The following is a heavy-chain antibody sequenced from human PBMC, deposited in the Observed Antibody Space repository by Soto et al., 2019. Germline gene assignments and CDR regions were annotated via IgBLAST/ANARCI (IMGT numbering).Heavy chain of an antibody. V-gene: IGHV4-31*03. CDR3: EREAPAASDAFDV. J-gene: IGHJ3*01. CDR1: GGSINRGGYY. D-gene: IGHD2-2*01. CDR2: IYYNGNP. Sequence: QVQLQESGPGLVKPSQTLSLTCSVSGGSINRGGYYWSWIRQHPGKGLEWIGYIYYNGNPYYNPSLKSRVNISIDTSRNQFSLKLTSVTAADTAVYYCEREAPAASDAFDVWGQGTMVTVSS.